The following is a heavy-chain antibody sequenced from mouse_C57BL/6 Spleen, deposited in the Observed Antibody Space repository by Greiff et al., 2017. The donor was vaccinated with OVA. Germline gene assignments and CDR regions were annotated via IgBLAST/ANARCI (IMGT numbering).Heavy chain of an antibody. D-gene: IGHD1-1*01. Sequence: QVQLQQPGAELVRPGSSVKLSCKASGYTFTSYWMHWVKQRPIQGLEWIGNIDPSDSETHYNQKFKDKATLTVDKSSSTAYMQLSSLTSEDSAVYYCARQYYGSPFDYWGQGTTLTVSS. CDR3: ARQYYGSPFDY. CDR1: GYTFTSYW. J-gene: IGHJ2*01. V-gene: IGHV1-52*01. CDR2: IDPSDSET.